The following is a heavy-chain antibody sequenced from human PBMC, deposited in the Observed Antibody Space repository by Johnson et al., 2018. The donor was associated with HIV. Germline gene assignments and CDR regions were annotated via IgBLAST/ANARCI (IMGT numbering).Heavy chain of an antibody. Sequence: MQLVESGGGLVQPGGSLRLSCAGTGFTVSSNYMYWVRQAPGKGLECVSVIYSGGGTYYADSVKGRFTISRDNSKNTLYLQMNSLRAEDTAVYYCAKDGPGGAFDIWGQGTMVTVSS. V-gene: IGHV3-66*01. J-gene: IGHJ3*02. CDR1: GFTVSSNY. D-gene: IGHD3-10*01. CDR2: IYSGGGT. CDR3: AKDGPGGAFDI.